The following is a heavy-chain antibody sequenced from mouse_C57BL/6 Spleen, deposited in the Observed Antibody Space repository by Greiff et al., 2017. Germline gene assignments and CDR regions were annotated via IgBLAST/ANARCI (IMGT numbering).Heavy chain of an antibody. CDR3: TRDGYDGGDYAMDY. CDR1: GFTFSSYA. D-gene: IGHD2-2*01. CDR2: ISSGGDYI. Sequence: EVQRVESGEGLVKPGGSLKLSCAASGFTFSSYAMSWVRQTPEKRLEWVAYISSGGDYIYYADTVKGRFTISRDNARNTLYLQMSSLKSEDTAMYYCTRDGYDGGDYAMDYWGQGTSVTVSS. V-gene: IGHV5-9-1*02. J-gene: IGHJ4*01.